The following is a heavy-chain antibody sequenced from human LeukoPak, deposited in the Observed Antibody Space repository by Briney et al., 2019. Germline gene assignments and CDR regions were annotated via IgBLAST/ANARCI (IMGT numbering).Heavy chain of an antibody. CDR1: GYTFTGYY. Sequence: GASVKVSCKASGYTFTGYYMYWVRQAPGQGLEWMGWINPNSGDTNYAQKFQGRVTMTRDTSISTVYMELSRLRSDDTAVYYCARRADRATTVTSFWFFDLWGRGSLVTVSS. V-gene: IGHV1-2*02. CDR3: ARRADRATTVTSFWFFDL. J-gene: IGHJ2*01. D-gene: IGHD4-17*01. CDR2: INPNSGDT.